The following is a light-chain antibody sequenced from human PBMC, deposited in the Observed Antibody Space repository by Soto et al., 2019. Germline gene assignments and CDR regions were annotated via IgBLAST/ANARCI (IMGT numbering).Light chain of an antibody. CDR2: GAF. J-gene: IGKJ4*01. V-gene: IGKV3-15*01. Sequence: ELVMTQSPVTMSVSPVARVTLSCRASQSVSSNLAWYQQKPGQAHSLLIYGAFTRATGIPARFSGTGSGTEFTLTISSLQSEDFALYYCQQYNDWPLTFGEGTKVDIK. CDR3: QQYNDWPLT. CDR1: QSVSSN.